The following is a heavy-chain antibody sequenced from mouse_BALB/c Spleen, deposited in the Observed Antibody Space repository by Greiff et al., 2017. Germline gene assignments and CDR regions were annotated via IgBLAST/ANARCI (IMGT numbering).Heavy chain of an antibody. V-gene: IGHV5-15*02. CDR3: ARGGYGSSYAYYYAMDY. CDR2: ISNLAYSI. D-gene: IGHD1-1*01. CDR1: GFTFSDYG. J-gene: IGHJ4*01. Sequence: EVQRVESGGGLVQPGGSRKLSCAASGFTFSDYGMAWVRQAPGKGPEWVAFISNLAYSIYYADTVTGRFTISRENAKNTLYLEMSSLRSEDTAMYYCARGGYGSSYAYYYAMDYWGQGTSVTVSS.